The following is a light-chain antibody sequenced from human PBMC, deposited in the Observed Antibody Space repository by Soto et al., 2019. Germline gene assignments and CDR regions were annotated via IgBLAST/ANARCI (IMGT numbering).Light chain of an antibody. CDR1: SSDVGGYNY. CDR2: EVT. V-gene: IGLV2-14*01. Sequence: QSALTQPASVSGSPGQSITISCTGTSSDVGGYNYVSWYQQHPGKAPKLMIYEVTNRPSGVSNRFSGSKSGNTASLTISGLHAEDEADYYCSSYTNNNWVFGGGTKLTVL. J-gene: IGLJ3*02. CDR3: SSYTNNNWV.